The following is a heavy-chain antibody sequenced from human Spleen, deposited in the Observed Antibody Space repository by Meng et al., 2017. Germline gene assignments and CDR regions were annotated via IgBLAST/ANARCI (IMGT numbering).Heavy chain of an antibody. V-gene: IGHV5-51*01. CDR3: ARGDLFDY. D-gene: IGHD2-21*02. CDR2: IYPGDSEA. Sequence: KVSCKGSGYSFTNYWIAWVRQMPGKGLECMGLIYPGDSEARYSPSFQGQVTISAAKSISTAYLQWSSLKASDTAMYYCARGDLFDYWGQGTLVTVSS. J-gene: IGHJ4*02. CDR1: GYSFTNYW.